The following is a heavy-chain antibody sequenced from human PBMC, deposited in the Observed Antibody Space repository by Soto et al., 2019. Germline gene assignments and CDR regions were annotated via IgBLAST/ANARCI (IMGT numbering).Heavy chain of an antibody. CDR3: ARTVIGGFDY. CDR1: GGSISSDY. CDR2: IYYSGST. J-gene: IGHJ4*02. V-gene: IGHV4-59*01. D-gene: IGHD3-16*02. Sequence: SETLSHTCTVSGGSISSDYWSWIRQPPGKGLEWIAYIYYSGSTNYNPSLKSRVAISGDTSKNQFSLKLSSVTAADTAVYYCARTVIGGFDYWGQGTLVTVSS.